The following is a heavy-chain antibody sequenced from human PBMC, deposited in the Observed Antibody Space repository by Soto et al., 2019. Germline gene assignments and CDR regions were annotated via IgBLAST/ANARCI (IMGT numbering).Heavy chain of an antibody. J-gene: IGHJ5*02. CDR2: VYHSEST. D-gene: IGHD3-22*01. V-gene: IGHV4-61*01. Sequence: SETLSLTCTVSGGSVSSDSYYWSWIRQPPGKRLERIGNVYHSESTNYSPPLKSRVTMSVETSKNQFSQKCNSVTAADTAVYYCARASFYYESSGYGVGWFVPWGLSAPVTVSA. CDR3: ARASFYYESSGYGVGWFVP. CDR1: GGSVSSDSYY.